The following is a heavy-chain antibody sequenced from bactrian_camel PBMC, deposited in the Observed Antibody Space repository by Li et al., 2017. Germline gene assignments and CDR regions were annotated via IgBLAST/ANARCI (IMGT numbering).Heavy chain of an antibody. CDR3: AAAKGLPDLLRGGYLSARSYNY. D-gene: IGHD3*01. Sequence: HVQLVESGGGSVEAGGSLRLSCAASESTRSIAWFRQPQGKEREGVAAIDTVGLGTYYADSVKGRFTISHDNAKNTLYLLMNSLKPEDTAIYYCAAAKGLPDLLRGGYLSARSYNYWGRGTQVTVS. V-gene: IGHV3S1*01. CDR1: ESTRSIA. CDR2: IDTVGLGT. J-gene: IGHJ4*01.